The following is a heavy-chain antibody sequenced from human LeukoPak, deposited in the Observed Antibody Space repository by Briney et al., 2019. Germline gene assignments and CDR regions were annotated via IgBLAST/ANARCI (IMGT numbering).Heavy chain of an antibody. CDR2: ISGSGGST. CDR3: AKEGYTDYYYYYYMDV. Sequence: GGSLRLSCAASGFTFSRYWMSWVRQAPGKGLEWVSAISGSGGSTYYADSVKGRFTISRDNSKNTLYLQMNSLRAEDTAVYYCAKEGYTDYYYYYYMDVWGKGTTVTVSS. D-gene: IGHD5-18*01. V-gene: IGHV3-23*01. CDR1: GFTFSRYW. J-gene: IGHJ6*03.